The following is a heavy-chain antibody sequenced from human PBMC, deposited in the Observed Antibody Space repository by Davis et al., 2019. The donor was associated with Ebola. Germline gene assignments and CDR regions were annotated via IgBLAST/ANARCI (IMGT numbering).Heavy chain of an antibody. CDR2: INHSGST. D-gene: IGHD2-15*01. Sequence: MPSEPLSLPCPPSGGSISSYYWSWIRQPPGKGLEWIGEINHSGSTNYNPSLKSRATISVDTSKNQFSLKLSSVTAADTAVYYCARTRHSVVVAATSHWFDPWGQGTLVTVSS. V-gene: IGHV4-34*01. CDR1: GGSISSYY. J-gene: IGHJ5*02. CDR3: ARTRHSVVVAATSHWFDP.